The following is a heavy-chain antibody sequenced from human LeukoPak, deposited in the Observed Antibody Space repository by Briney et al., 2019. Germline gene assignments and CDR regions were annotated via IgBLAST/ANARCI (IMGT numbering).Heavy chain of an antibody. CDR3: ARAQGGSGYYSSTYYFDY. V-gene: IGHV4-30-4*08. J-gene: IGHJ4*02. CDR1: GGSISNYY. D-gene: IGHD3-22*01. Sequence: SETLSVTCTVSGGSISNYYWSWIRQPPGKGLEWIGYIYYSGSTYYNPSLKSRVTIAVDTSKNQFSLKLSSVTAADTAVYYCARAQGGSGYYSSTYYFDYWGQGTLVTVSS. CDR2: IYYSGST.